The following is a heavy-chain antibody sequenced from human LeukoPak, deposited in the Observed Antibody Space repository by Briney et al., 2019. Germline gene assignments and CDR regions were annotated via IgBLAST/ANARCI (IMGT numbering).Heavy chain of an antibody. Sequence: PGRSLRLSCAASGFTFDDYVMHWVRQAPGKGLEWVSGISWNSGSIGYADSVKGRFTISRDNAKNSLYLQMNSLRAEDMALYYCAKAGGDCSSTSCSYYGDSAAYFDYWGQGTLVTVSS. J-gene: IGHJ4*02. D-gene: IGHD2-2*01. CDR3: AKAGGDCSSTSCSYYGDSAAYFDY. V-gene: IGHV3-9*03. CDR1: GFTFDDYV. CDR2: ISWNSGSI.